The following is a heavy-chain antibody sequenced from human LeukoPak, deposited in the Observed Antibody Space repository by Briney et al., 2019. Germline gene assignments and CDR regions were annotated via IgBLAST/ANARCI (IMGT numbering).Heavy chain of an antibody. J-gene: IGHJ4*02. V-gene: IGHV3-21*01. CDR2: ISSSSTHI. Sequence: GGSLRLSCVASGFTFSDYHINWVRQAPGKGLEWVSSISSSSTHIYYADSVKGRFTISRDDAKNSLFLQMNSLRAEDTALYYCARGLCGGDCYDYWGQGTLVTVSS. CDR1: GFTFSDYH. CDR3: ARGLCGGDCYDY. D-gene: IGHD2-21*01.